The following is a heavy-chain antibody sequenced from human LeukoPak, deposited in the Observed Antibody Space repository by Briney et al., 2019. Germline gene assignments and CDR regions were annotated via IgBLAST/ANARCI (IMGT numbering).Heavy chain of an antibody. Sequence: ASVKVSCKASGYTFTGYYMHWVRQAPGQGLEWMGIINPSGGSTSYAQKFQGRVTMTRDMSTSTVYMELSSLRPEDTAVYYCARDQGDYYDPPGAFDIWGQGTMVTVSS. CDR2: INPSGGST. CDR1: GYTFTGYY. J-gene: IGHJ3*02. V-gene: IGHV1-46*01. D-gene: IGHD3-22*01. CDR3: ARDQGDYYDPPGAFDI.